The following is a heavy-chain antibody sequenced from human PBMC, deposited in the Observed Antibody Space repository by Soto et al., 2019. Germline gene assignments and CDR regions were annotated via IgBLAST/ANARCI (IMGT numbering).Heavy chain of an antibody. CDR3: ARDRGVVLVPAAIPPYYYYGMDV. Sequence: SETLSLTCTVSGGSVSSGSYYWSWIRQPPGKGLEWIGYIYYSGSTNYNPSLKSRVTISVDTPKNQFSLKLSSVTAADTAVYYCARDRGVVLVPAAIPPYYYYGMDVWGQGTTVTVSS. V-gene: IGHV4-61*01. CDR2: IYYSGST. CDR1: GGSVSSGSYY. D-gene: IGHD2-2*01. J-gene: IGHJ6*02.